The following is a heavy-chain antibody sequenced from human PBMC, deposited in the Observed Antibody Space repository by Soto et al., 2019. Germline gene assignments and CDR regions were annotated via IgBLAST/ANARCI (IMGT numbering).Heavy chain of an antibody. D-gene: IGHD5-18*01. Sequence: ASVKVSCKASGYTFTSYYMHWVRQAPGQGLEWMGIINPSGGSTSYAQKFQGRVTMTRDTSTSKVYMELSSLRSEDTAVYYCARAPELTAMVTTNNQGDDYWGQGTLVTVPS. CDR1: GYTFTSYY. J-gene: IGHJ4*02. CDR3: ARAPELTAMVTTNNQGDDY. CDR2: INPSGGST. V-gene: IGHV1-46*03.